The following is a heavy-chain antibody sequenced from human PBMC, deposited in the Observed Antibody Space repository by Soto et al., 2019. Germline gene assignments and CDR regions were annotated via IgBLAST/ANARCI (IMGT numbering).Heavy chain of an antibody. D-gene: IGHD2-15*01. CDR2: INHSGST. V-gene: IGHV4-34*01. CDR3: ARAPSDLVVVVAATPRWFDP. Sequence: QVQLQQWGAGLLKPSETLSLTCAVYGGSFSGYYWSWIRQPPGKGLEWIGEINHSGSTNYNPSLKSRVTIPVDPSKNQFSLKLSAVTAADTAVYYCARAPSDLVVVVAATPRWFDPWGQGTLVTVSS. CDR1: GGSFSGYY. J-gene: IGHJ5*02.